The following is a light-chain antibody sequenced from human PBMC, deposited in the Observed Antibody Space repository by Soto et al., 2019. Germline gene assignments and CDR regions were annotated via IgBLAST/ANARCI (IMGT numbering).Light chain of an antibody. CDR2: RNY. CDR1: TSNVGTYT. CDR3: AAWDDSLDGPV. J-gene: IGLJ2*01. Sequence: QSALTQPPSASGTPGQRVTISCSGSTSNVGTYTVDWYQQVPGAAPKLLIYRNYQRPSGVPDRFSGSKSGTSASLAISGLQSEDEADYYCAAWDDSLDGPVFGGGTKLTVL. V-gene: IGLV1-44*01.